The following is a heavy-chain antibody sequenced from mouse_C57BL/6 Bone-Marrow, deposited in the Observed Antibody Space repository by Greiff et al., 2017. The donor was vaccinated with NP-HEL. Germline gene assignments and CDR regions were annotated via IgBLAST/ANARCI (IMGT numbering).Heavy chain of an antibody. CDR3: ARQDLWFAY. CDR1: GFTFSDYY. V-gene: IGHV5-12*01. J-gene: IGHJ3*01. Sequence: DVQLVESGGGLVQPGGSLKLSCAASGFTFSDYYMYWVRQTPEKRLEWVAYISNGGGSTYYPDTVKGRFTISRDNAKNTLYLQMSRLKSEDTAMYYCARQDLWFAYWGQGTLVTVSA. CDR2: ISNGGGST.